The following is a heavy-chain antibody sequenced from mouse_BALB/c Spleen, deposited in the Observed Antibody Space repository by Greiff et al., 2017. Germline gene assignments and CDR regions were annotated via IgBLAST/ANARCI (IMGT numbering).Heavy chain of an antibody. CDR2: IYPGNSDT. V-gene: IGHV1-5*01. CDR1: GYSFTSYW. CDR3: TRSYYYGEEYFDF. Sequence: EVKLQQSGTVLARPGASVKMSCKASGYSFTSYWMHWVKQRPGQGLEWIGAIYPGNSDTSYNQKFKGKAKLTAVTSASTAYMELSSLTNEDSAVYYCTRSYYYGEEYFDFWGQGTTLTVSS. D-gene: IGHD1-1*01. J-gene: IGHJ2*01.